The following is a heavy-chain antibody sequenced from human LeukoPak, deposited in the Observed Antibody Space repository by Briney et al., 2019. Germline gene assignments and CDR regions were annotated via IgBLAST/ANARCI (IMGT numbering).Heavy chain of an antibody. Sequence: KPSETLSLTCTVSGGSISSYYWGWIRQPPGKGLEWIGSIYYSGSTYYNPSLKSRVTISVDTSKNQFSLKLSSVTAADTAVYYCAILNSSSWTRSGWFDPWGQGTLVTVSS. CDR2: IYYSGST. J-gene: IGHJ5*02. CDR3: AILNSSSWTRSGWFDP. CDR1: GGSISSYY. V-gene: IGHV4-39*01. D-gene: IGHD6-13*01.